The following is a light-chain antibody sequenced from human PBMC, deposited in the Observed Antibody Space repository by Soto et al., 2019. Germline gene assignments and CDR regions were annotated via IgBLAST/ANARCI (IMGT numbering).Light chain of an antibody. CDR1: QTISGW. J-gene: IGKJ1*01. CDR2: DAS. Sequence: DIQMTQSPSTLSASVGDTVTITCRASQTISGWLAWYQQRPGKAPNLLIFDASTLEIGVPSRFSGSGSGTTVTLTISSLQSDDFATYYCLQYNGYYRKFGQGNK. CDR3: LQYNGYYRK. V-gene: IGKV1-5*01.